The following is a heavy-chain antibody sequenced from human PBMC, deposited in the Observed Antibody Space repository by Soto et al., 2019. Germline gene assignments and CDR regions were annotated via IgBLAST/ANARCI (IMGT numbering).Heavy chain of an antibody. J-gene: IGHJ4*02. Sequence: EVQVLESGGGLVQPGGSLRLSCVASGFTFSRFGMNWVRHAPGKGLEWVSGVRSDGETTYKAESVKGRFTVSRDTSKNTVYLQLARLRAGDPARYFRAKGKGLGATPDGANCWGQGTPVTVSS. V-gene: IGHV3-23*01. CDR2: VRSDGETT. D-gene: IGHD1-26*01. CDR1: GFTFSRFG. CDR3: AKGKGLGATPDGANC.